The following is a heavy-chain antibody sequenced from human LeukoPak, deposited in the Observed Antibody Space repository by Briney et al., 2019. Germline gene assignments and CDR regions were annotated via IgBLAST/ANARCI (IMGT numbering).Heavy chain of an antibody. Sequence: PSETLSLTCTVSVGSISSYYWSWIRQPPGKGLEWIGDIYYSGSTNYNPSLKSRVTISVDTSKNQFSLKLSSVTAADTAVYYCARRIAVQYSGSPRSSYMDVWGKGTTVTVSS. D-gene: IGHD1-26*01. CDR1: VGSISSYY. J-gene: IGHJ6*03. CDR3: ARRIAVQYSGSPRSSYMDV. V-gene: IGHV4-59*01. CDR2: IYYSGST.